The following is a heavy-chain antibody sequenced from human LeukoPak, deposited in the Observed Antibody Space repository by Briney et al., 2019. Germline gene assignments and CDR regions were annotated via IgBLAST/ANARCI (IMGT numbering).Heavy chain of an antibody. CDR2: IYYSGST. V-gene: IGHV4-59*01. J-gene: IGHJ4*02. CDR1: GGSISSYY. D-gene: IGHD1-26*01. Sequence: SETLSLTCTVSGGSISSYYWSWIRQPPGKGLEWIGYIYYSGSTNYNPSLKSRVTISVDTSKNQFSLKLSSVTAADTAVYYCARVYASRIVGATTFDYWGQGTLVTVSS. CDR3: ARVYASRIVGATTFDY.